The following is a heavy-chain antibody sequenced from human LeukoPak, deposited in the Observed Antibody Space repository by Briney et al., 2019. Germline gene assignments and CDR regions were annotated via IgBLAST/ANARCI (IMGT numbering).Heavy chain of an antibody. CDR3: ARLSSYDSSGGDAFDI. V-gene: IGHV5-51*01. CDR2: IYPRDSDT. J-gene: IGHJ3*02. Sequence: GESLKISCKGSGYSFTSYWIGWVRQMPGKGLEWMGIIYPRDSDTTYSPSFQGQVTISADKSITTAYLRWSSLKASDTAMYYCARLSSYDSSGGDAFDIWGQGTMVTVSS. CDR1: GYSFTSYW. D-gene: IGHD3-22*01.